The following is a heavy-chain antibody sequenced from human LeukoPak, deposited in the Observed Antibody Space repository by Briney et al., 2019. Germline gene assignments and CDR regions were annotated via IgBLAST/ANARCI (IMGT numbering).Heavy chain of an antibody. J-gene: IGHJ6*03. Sequence: SETLSLTCTVSGGSISSGGYYWSWIRQPPGKGLEWIGYIYHSGSTYYNPSLKSRVTISVDRSKNQFSLKLSSVTAADTAVYYCARDTSDCGGDCYFLVYYYYMDVWGKGTTVTVSS. CDR3: ARDTSDCGGDCYFLVYYYYMDV. D-gene: IGHD2-21*01. CDR2: IYHSGST. V-gene: IGHV4-30-2*01. CDR1: GGSISSGGYY.